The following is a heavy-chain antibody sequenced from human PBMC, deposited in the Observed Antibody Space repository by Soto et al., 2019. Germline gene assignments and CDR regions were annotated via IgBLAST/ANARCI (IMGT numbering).Heavy chain of an antibody. Sequence: SETLSLTCTVSGGSISSYYWSWIRQPPGKGLEWIGYIYYSGSTNYNPSLKSRVTISVDTSKNQFSLKLSSVTAADTAVYYCARARRYSRWMFDYWGQGTLVTVSS. D-gene: IGHD6-13*01. V-gene: IGHV4-59*01. CDR3: ARARRYSRWMFDY. J-gene: IGHJ4*02. CDR1: GGSISSYY. CDR2: IYYSGST.